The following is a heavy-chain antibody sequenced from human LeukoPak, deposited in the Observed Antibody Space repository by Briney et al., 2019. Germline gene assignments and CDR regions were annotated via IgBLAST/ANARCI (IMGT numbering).Heavy chain of an antibody. J-gene: IGHJ5*02. CDR1: GFTFTTYW. D-gene: IGHD3-10*01. V-gene: IGHV3-74*01. CDR3: ARGFEGYPFGWWFDP. CDR2: FSADGSST. Sequence: GSLRLSFVVPGFTFTTYWMHWVRQAPGKGLVWVSRFSADGSSTIYADSVKGRFTISRDNGINTVYLQMNSLRAEDTAVYYCARGFEGYPFGWWFDPWGQGTLVTVSS.